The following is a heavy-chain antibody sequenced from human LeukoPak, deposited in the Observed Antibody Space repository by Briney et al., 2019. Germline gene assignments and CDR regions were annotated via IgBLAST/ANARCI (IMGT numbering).Heavy chain of an antibody. CDR2: ISWNSGSI. J-gene: IGHJ4*02. Sequence: GGSLRLSCAASGFTFDDYAMHWVRQAPGKGLEWVSGISWNSGSIGYADSVKGRFTISRDNAKNSLYLQMNSLRAEDTALYYCAKEMDGDYDPFDYWGQGTLVTVSS. V-gene: IGHV3-9*01. CDR1: GFTFDDYA. CDR3: AKEMDGDYDPFDY. D-gene: IGHD4-17*01.